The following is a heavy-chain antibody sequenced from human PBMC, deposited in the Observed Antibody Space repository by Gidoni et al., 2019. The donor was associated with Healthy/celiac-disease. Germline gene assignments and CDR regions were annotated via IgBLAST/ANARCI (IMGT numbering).Heavy chain of an antibody. V-gene: IGHV1-3*01. CDR1: GYTFTRYA. CDR3: ARWLRDTAMGTYGMDV. Sequence: QVQLVQSGAEVKKPGASVKVSCKASGYTFTRYAMHWVRQAPGQRLEWLGWINAGNGNTKYSQKFQGRVTITRDTSASTAYMELSSLRSEDTAVYYCARWLRDTAMGTYGMDVWGQGTTVTVSS. J-gene: IGHJ6*02. CDR2: INAGNGNT. D-gene: IGHD5-18*01.